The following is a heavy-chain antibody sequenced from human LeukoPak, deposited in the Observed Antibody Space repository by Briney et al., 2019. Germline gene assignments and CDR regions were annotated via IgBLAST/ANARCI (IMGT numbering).Heavy chain of an antibody. CDR1: GFTFSSYG. Sequence: GGSLRLSCAASGFTFSSYGMHWVRQAPGKGLEWVAVISYDGSNKYYADSVKGRFTISRDNSKNTLYLQMNSLRAEDTAVYYCAKDRGVDTAMVTYGYFDYWGQGTLVTVSS. CDR2: ISYDGSNK. V-gene: IGHV3-30*18. CDR3: AKDRGVDTAMVTYGYFDY. J-gene: IGHJ4*02. D-gene: IGHD5-18*01.